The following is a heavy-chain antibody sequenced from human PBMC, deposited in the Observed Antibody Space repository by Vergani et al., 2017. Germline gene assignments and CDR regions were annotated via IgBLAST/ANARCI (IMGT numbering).Heavy chain of an antibody. CDR3: ARSPYSSPYQMDGGLDI. CDR2: ISAYNGNT. V-gene: IGHV1-18*01. Sequence: QVQLVQSGAEVKKPGASVKVSCKASGYTFTSYGISWVRQAPGQGLEWMGWISAYNGNTNYAQELQGRVTMTTDTSTSTAYMELRSLRSDDTAVYYCARSPYSSPYQMDGGLDIWGKGTMVTVAS. D-gene: IGHD3-22*01. J-gene: IGHJ3*02. CDR1: GYTFTSYG.